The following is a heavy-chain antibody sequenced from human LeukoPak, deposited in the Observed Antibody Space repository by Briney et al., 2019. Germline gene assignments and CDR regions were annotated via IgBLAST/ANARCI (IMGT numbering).Heavy chain of an antibody. CDR3: ASSGPRSVYYFDY. V-gene: IGHV4-61*01. CDR2: IYYSGST. J-gene: IGHJ4*02. Sequence: PSETLSLTCTVSGGSVSSGSYYWSWIRQPPGKGLEWIGYIYYSGSTNYNPSLKSRVTISVDTSKNQFSLKLSSVTAADTAVYYCASSGPRSVYYFDYWGQGTLVTVS. D-gene: IGHD3-10*01. CDR1: GGSVSSGSYY.